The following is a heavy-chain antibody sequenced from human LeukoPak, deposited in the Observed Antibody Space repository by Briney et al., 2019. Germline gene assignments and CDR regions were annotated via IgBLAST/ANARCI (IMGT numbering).Heavy chain of an antibody. CDR2: IRAYNGNT. D-gene: IGHD2-15*01. Sequence: ASVKVSCKAAGYTFTGYGTSWVRQAPGQRLEWMGWIRAYNGNTNYAQKLKGRVTMTTDTSTSTAYMELRSLRSDDTAVYYCARDYCSGGSCYLYFDYWGQGTLVTVSS. V-gene: IGHV1-18*01. CDR1: GYTFTGYG. CDR3: ARDYCSGGSCYLYFDY. J-gene: IGHJ4*02.